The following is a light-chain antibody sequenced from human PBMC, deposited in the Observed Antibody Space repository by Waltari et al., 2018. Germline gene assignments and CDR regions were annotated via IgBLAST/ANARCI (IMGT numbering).Light chain of an antibody. CDR3: QQYYTYWT. CDR2: KAS. V-gene: IGKV1-5*03. J-gene: IGKJ1*01. Sequence: DIQMNQSPSTLSAAVGDRGTITCRASQTIITWLAWYQQKPGKAPKLLIYKASSLERGVPSRFSGSGAGTEFSLTISSLQPDDSATYYCQQYYTYWTFGQGTKVDIK. CDR1: QTIITW.